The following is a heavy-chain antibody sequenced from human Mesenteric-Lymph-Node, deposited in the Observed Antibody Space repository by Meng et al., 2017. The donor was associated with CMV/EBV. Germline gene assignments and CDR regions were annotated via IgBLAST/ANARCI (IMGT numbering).Heavy chain of an antibody. CDR3: ARVPLDSYDY. CDR1: GFTFSSYS. V-gene: IGHV3-21*01. Sequence: GESLKISCAASGFTFSSYSMNWVRQAPGKGLEWVSSISSSSSYIYYADLVKGRFTISRDNAKNSLYLQMNSLRAEDTAVYYCARVPLDSYDYWGQGTLVTVSS. J-gene: IGHJ4*02. D-gene: IGHD3-22*01. CDR2: ISSSSSYI.